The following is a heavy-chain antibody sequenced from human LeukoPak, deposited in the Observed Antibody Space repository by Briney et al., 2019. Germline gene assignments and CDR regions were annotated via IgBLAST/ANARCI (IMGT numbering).Heavy chain of an antibody. D-gene: IGHD1-1*01. CDR1: GFIFSDYS. CDR2: IGISSGNT. CDR3: ARDHNYAFDN. J-gene: IGHJ4*02. Sequence: GGSLRLSCAASGFIFSDYSMNWVSQAPGKGLEWISYIGISSGNTKYADSVKGRFTISGDNAKNSLYLQMNSLRVEDTAVYYCARDHNYAFDNWGQGTLVTVSS. V-gene: IGHV3-48*04.